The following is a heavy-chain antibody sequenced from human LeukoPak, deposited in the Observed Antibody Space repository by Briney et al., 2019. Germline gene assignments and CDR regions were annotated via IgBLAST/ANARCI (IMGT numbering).Heavy chain of an antibody. Sequence: GGSLRLSCAASGFTFSSYSMNWVRQAPGKGLEWVSSISSSSSYIYYADSVKGRSTISRDNAKNSLYLQMNSLRAEDTAVYYCARASFYGHFDYWGQGTLVTVSS. V-gene: IGHV3-21*01. D-gene: IGHD2/OR15-2a*01. CDR2: ISSSSSYI. CDR1: GFTFSSYS. CDR3: ARASFYGHFDY. J-gene: IGHJ4*02.